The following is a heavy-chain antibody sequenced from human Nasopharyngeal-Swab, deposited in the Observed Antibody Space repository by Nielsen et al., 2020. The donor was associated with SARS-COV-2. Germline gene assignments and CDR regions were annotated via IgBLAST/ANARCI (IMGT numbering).Heavy chain of an antibody. Sequence: ASVKVSCKASGYTFTGYWLYWVRQDPGQGLEWMGRINPNSGDTKYAQKFQGRVIMPRDTSISTVYMELSRLTSDDTAVYYCARGSYYSYGMDVWGQGTTVTVSS. D-gene: IGHD3-10*01. J-gene: IGHJ6*02. V-gene: IGHV1-2*06. CDR1: GYTFTGYW. CDR2: INPNSGDT. CDR3: ARGSYYSYGMDV.